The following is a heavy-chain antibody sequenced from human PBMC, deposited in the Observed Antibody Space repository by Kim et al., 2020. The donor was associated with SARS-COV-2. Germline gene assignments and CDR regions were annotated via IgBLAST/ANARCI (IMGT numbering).Heavy chain of an antibody. J-gene: IGHJ4*02. CDR2: ISASGGNT. CDR1: GFTFRSSA. D-gene: IGHD2-8*02. Sequence: GGSLRLSCAASGFTFRSSAMSWVRQAPGKGLEWVSTISASGGNTYYADSVTGRFTISRDNSDNTLCLQMNSLRAEDTALYYCAKTGQFEIWGQGNLVTVSS. CDR3: AKTGQFEI. V-gene: IGHV3-23*01.